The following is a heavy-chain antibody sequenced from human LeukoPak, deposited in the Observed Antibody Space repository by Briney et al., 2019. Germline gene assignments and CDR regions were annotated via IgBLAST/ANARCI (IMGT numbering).Heavy chain of an antibody. J-gene: IGHJ4*02. CDR1: GFTFSSYS. V-gene: IGHV3-48*01. CDR3: ARGDSSGYYWGYFDY. D-gene: IGHD3-22*01. CDR2: ISSSSSTI. Sequence: QPGGSLRLSCAASGFTFSSYSMNWVRQAPGKGLEWVSYISSSSSTIYYADSVKRRFTISRDNAKNSLYLQMNSLRAEDTAVYYCARGDSSGYYWGYFDYWGQGTLVTVSS.